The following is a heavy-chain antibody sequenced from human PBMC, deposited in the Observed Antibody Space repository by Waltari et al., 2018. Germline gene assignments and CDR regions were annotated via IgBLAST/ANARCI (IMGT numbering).Heavy chain of an antibody. V-gene: IGHV3-23*01. D-gene: IGHD3-10*01. CDR1: GFTFSSYA. CDR3: AFYFGVPDYYYYYMDV. Sequence: EVQLLESGGGLVQPGGSLRLSCAAAGFTFSSYAMSWVRQAPGKGLEWVSAISGSGGSTDHADSVKGRFTISRDNSKNTLYLQMNSLRAEDTAVYYCAFYFGVPDYYYYYMDVWGKGTTVTISS. J-gene: IGHJ6*03. CDR2: ISGSGGST.